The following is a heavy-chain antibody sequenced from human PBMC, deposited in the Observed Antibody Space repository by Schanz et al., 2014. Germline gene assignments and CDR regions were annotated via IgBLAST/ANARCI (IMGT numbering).Heavy chain of an antibody. V-gene: IGHV1-46*03. Sequence: QVQLVQSGAEMKKPGASVKVSCKASGYIFIGYYIHWVRQAPGQGLEWMGIIHSTGGTTSHAQKFQGRVTMTRDTSASTAFLEVNSLRSEDTAVYYCARTGYDPSLTHWGQGTLVTVSS. CDR2: IHSTGGTT. J-gene: IGHJ4*02. CDR1: GYIFIGYY. D-gene: IGHD5-12*01. CDR3: ARTGYDPSLTH.